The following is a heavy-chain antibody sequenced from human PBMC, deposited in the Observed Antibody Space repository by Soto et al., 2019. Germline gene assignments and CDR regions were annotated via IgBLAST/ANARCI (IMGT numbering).Heavy chain of an antibody. V-gene: IGHV1-8*01. D-gene: IGHD1-26*01. CDR1: GYTFTSYD. CDR2: MNPNSGNT. Sequence: ASVKVSCKASGYTFTSYDINWVRQATGQGLEWMGWMNPNSGNTGYAQKFQGRVTMTRNTSISTAYMELSSLRSEDTAVYYCARGPYSGSYYFPWAFDYGGQGTLVTVSS. CDR3: ARGPYSGSYYFPWAFDY. J-gene: IGHJ4*02.